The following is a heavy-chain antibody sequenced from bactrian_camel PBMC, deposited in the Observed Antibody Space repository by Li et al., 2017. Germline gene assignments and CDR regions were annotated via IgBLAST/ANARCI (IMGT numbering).Heavy chain of an antibody. CDR2: IDNRGET. J-gene: IGHJ6*01. D-gene: IGHD5*01. CDR1: GYIDSSKC. V-gene: IGHV3S53*01. CDR3: AAGYTGPWCRLPAEFGY. Sequence: HVQLVESGGGSVQAGGSLRLSCAVPGYIDSSKCMAWFRQAPGKEREGVAVIDNRGETSYPVSVKGRFTISKDNAKHNLYLQALSLKPEDTAMYYCAAGYTGPWCRLPAEFGYWGQGTQVTVS.